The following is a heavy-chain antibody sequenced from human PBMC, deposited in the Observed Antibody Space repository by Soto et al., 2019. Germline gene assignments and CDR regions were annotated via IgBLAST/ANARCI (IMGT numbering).Heavy chain of an antibody. D-gene: IGHD6-19*01. Sequence: PGGSLRLSCAASGFTFSSYGMHWVRQAPGKGLEWVVVISYDGSNKYYADSVKGRFTISRDNSKNTLYLQMNSLRAEDTAVYYCAKEGEIAVAGRGYYYYYGMVVWGQGTTVTVSS. CDR2: ISYDGSNK. J-gene: IGHJ6*02. CDR1: GFTFSSYG. V-gene: IGHV3-30*18. CDR3: AKEGEIAVAGRGYYYYYGMVV.